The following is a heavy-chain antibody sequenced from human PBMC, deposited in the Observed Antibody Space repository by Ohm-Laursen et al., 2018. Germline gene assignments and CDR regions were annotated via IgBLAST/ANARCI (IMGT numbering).Heavy chain of an antibody. CDR2: INPSGGST. V-gene: IGHV1-46*01. D-gene: IGHD3-22*01. Sequence: GASVKVSCKAPGYTFTTYYMHWVRQAPGQGLEWMGIINPSGGSTTYAQKFQGRVTMTRDTSTSTVYMELSSLRSEDTAVYYCAREEYYDSSGYLTTYYFDYWGQGTLVTVSS. J-gene: IGHJ4*02. CDR1: GYTFTTYY. CDR3: AREEYYDSSGYLTTYYFDY.